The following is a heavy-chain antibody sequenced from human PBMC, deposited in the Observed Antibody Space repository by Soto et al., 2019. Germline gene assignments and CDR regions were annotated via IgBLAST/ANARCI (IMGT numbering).Heavy chain of an antibody. D-gene: IGHD1-26*01. V-gene: IGHV2-5*02. CDR2: IYWDDTK. Sequence: QITLKESGPTLVKPTQTLTLTCTFSGFSLTTDRVGVGWIRQPPGEALEWLAVIYWDDTKTYRPSLESRLTITKDTSKNQVALTMTNMDSVDTATYYCAHAYGGRSLYWGHGPLVTVSS. CDR3: AHAYGGRSLY. J-gene: IGHJ4*01. CDR1: GFSLTTDRVG.